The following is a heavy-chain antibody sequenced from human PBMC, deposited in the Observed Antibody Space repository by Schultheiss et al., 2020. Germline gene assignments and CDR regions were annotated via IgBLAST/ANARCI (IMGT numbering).Heavy chain of an antibody. V-gene: IGHV3-7*01. Sequence: GESLKISCAASGFTFSAYWMSWLRQAPGKGLEWVAHVSPDGGVKYAVDSVKGRFTISRDNAKSLVYLQMNSLRAEDTAVFFCARDPFAYCGGDCSPHYWGQGTLVTVSS. J-gene: IGHJ4*02. CDR3: ARDPFAYCGGDCSPHY. CDR2: VSPDGGVK. D-gene: IGHD2-21*02. CDR1: GFTFSAYW.